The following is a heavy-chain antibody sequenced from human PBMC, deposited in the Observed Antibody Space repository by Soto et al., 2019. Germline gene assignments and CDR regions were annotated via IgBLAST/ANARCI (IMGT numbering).Heavy chain of an antibody. CDR3: ARGIEFSSSPPNDAFDI. Sequence: PGGSLRLSCAASGFTFSSYGMHWVRQAPGKGLEWVAVIWYDGSNKYYADSVKGRFTISRDNSKDTLYLQMNSLRAEDTAVYYCARGIEFSSSPPNDAFDIWGQGTMVTVSS. CDR2: IWYDGSNK. J-gene: IGHJ3*02. D-gene: IGHD6-6*01. V-gene: IGHV3-33*01. CDR1: GFTFSSYG.